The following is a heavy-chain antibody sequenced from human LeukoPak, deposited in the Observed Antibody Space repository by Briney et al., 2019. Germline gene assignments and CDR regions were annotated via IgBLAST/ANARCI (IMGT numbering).Heavy chain of an antibody. J-gene: IGHJ4*02. D-gene: IGHD3-3*01. CDR1: GYTFTSYG. Sequence: ASVKVSCKASGYTFTSYGISWVRQAPGQGLEWMGWISAYNGNTNYAQKLQGRVTMTTDASTSTAYMELRSLRSDDTAVYYCARDRLRITISGVVYFDYWGQGTLVTVSS. V-gene: IGHV1-18*01. CDR3: ARDRLRITISGVVYFDY. CDR2: ISAYNGNT.